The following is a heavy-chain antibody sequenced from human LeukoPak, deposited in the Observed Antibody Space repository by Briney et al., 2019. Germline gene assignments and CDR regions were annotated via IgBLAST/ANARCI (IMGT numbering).Heavy chain of an antibody. CDR2: INANNGDT. CDR3: ARERSGGYFDY. Sequence: ASVRASCKATGYMFTNYLIHWVRQAPGQGLEWMGIINANNGDTNYAQKFKGRVTMTRDTSTSTVYMEVTSLTSDDTAVYYCARERSGGYFDYWGQGTLVTVSS. D-gene: IGHD3-16*01. V-gene: IGHV1-46*01. J-gene: IGHJ4*02. CDR1: GYMFTNYL.